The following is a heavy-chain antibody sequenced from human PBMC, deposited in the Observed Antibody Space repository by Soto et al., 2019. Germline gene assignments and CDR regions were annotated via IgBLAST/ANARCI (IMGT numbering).Heavy chain of an antibody. CDR3: AKDPYRYSDYGFDY. CDR1: GFTFNSYG. CDR2: ISYDGSNK. J-gene: IGHJ4*02. Sequence: GGSLRLSCAASGFTFNSYGMHWVRQAPGKGLEWVAGISYDGSNKDHADSVKGRFTIFRDNSKNTLHLQMNSLRAEDTAVYYCAKDPYRYSDYGFDYWGQGTLVTVSS. D-gene: IGHD4-17*01. V-gene: IGHV3-30*18.